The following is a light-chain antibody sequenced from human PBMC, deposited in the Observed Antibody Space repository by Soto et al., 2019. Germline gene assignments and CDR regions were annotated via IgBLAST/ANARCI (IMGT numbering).Light chain of an antibody. V-gene: IGKV1-12*02. Sequence: DIQMTQSPSSVAASVGDRFTITCRASQNIGNWLAWYQQKPGKVPQLLIYAASSLQSGAPSRFSGSRSGPNFTLTISSLQPEDCETYYCQQANIFPFTFGGGTKVDIK. CDR1: QNIGNW. CDR3: QQANIFPFT. J-gene: IGKJ4*01. CDR2: AAS.